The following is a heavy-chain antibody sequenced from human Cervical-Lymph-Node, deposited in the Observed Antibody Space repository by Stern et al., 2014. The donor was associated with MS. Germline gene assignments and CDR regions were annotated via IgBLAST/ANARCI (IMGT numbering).Heavy chain of an antibody. J-gene: IGHJ3*02. CDR2: IYHRGST. V-gene: IGHV4-4*02. D-gene: IGHD3-10*01. Sequence: VHLVESGPGLVKPSGTLSLTCAVSGGSLSSSNWWRWVRQPPGEGLEWIGEIYHRGSTHYNPPPNTLVPTSVDKSKNQFSLKLSSVTAADTAVYYCARARGAFDIWGQGTMVTVSS. CDR1: GGSLSSSNW. CDR3: ARARGAFDI.